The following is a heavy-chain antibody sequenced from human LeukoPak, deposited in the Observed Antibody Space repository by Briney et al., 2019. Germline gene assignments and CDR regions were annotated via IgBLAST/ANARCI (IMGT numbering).Heavy chain of an antibody. CDR1: GGSISSDNYY. CDR3: ARVMNPTFYCDY. D-gene: IGHD1-1*01. J-gene: IGHJ4*02. CDR2: IYTSGST. Sequence: PSETLSLTCTVSGGSISSDNYYWSWIRQPAGKGLEWIGRIYTSGSTNYNPSLKSRVTISVDTSKNQFSLKLSSVTAADMAVYYCARVMNPTFYCDYWGQGTLVTVSS. V-gene: IGHV4-61*02.